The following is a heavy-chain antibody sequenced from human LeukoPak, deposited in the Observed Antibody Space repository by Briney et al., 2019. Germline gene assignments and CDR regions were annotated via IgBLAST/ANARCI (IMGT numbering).Heavy chain of an antibody. CDR3: ARTIVVVPAAEYYFDY. CDR2: INHSGGT. Sequence: GSLRLSCATSGFTFNTNAMSWIRQPPGKGLEWIGEINHSGGTKHNPSLMSRVIMSVDTSKNQFSLKVRSVAAADTAAYYCARTIVVVPAAEYYFDYWGQGTLVTVSS. CDR1: GFTFNTNA. J-gene: IGHJ4*02. V-gene: IGHV4-34*01. D-gene: IGHD2-2*01.